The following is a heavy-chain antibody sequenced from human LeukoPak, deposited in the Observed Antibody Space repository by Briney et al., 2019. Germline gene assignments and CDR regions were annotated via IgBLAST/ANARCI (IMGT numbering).Heavy chain of an antibody. J-gene: IGHJ6*02. V-gene: IGHV4-59*01. CDR1: GGSISSYY. Sequence: MTSETLSLTCTVSGGSISSYYWSWIRQPPGKGLEWIGYIYYSGSTKYNPSLESRVTMSVDTSKNQFSLKLSSVTAADTAVFYCARETYYYGMDVWGQGTTVTVSS. CDR3: ARETYYYGMDV. CDR2: IYYSGST.